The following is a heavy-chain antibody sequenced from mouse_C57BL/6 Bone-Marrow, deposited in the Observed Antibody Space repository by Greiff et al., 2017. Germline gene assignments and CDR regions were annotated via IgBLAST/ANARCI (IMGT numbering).Heavy chain of an antibody. CDR3: TRESNFYFDD. Sequence: DVQLVESGAGLVKPGGSLKLSCAASGFTFSSYAMSWVRQTPEKRLEWVAYISSGGDYIYYADTVKGRFTISRDNARNTLYLQMSSLKSEDTAMYYWTRESNFYFDDWCQGTTLTVSS. J-gene: IGHJ2*01. CDR2: ISSGGDYI. V-gene: IGHV5-9-1*02. D-gene: IGHD2-5*01. CDR1: GFTFSSYA.